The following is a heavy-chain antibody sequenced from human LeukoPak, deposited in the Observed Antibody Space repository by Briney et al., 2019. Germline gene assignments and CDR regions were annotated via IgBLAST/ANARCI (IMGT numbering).Heavy chain of an antibody. CDR1: GGSISSYY. Sequence: PSETLSLTXTVSGGSISSYYWSWIRQPPGKGREWIGYIYYSGSTNYNPSLKSRVTISGATSKHQFSLKLSSVTAADTAVYSCARVVLVGDAFDIWGQGTMVTVSS. CDR2: IYYSGST. CDR3: ARVVLVGDAFDI. J-gene: IGHJ3*02. V-gene: IGHV4-59*01.